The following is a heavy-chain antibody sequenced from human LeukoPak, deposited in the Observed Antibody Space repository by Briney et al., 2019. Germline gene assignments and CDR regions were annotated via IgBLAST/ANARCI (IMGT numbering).Heavy chain of an antibody. Sequence: GGSLRLSCAASGFTFSSYAMSWVRQAPGKGLEWVSAISGGGGSTYYADSVKGRFTISRDNSKNTLYLQMNSLRAEDTAVYYCAKMLWFGEYNWFDPWGQGTLVTVSS. CDR3: AKMLWFGEYNWFDP. CDR2: ISGGGGST. D-gene: IGHD3-10*01. J-gene: IGHJ5*02. CDR1: GFTFSSYA. V-gene: IGHV3-23*01.